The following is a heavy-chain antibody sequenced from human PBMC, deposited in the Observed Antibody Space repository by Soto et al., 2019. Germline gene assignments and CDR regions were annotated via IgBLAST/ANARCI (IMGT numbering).Heavy chain of an antibody. J-gene: IGHJ4*02. V-gene: IGHV3-23*01. CDR2: ISGGGAST. D-gene: IGHD2-15*01. CDR1: GFTFSSYA. Sequence: PGGSLRLSCAASGFTFSSYAMSWVRQAPGKGLEWVSGISGGGASTYYADSVKGRFTISRDNSKNTLYVQMNSLRAEDTAVYYCAKAPGASVVAAASWGQGTLVTVSS. CDR3: AKAPGASVVAAAS.